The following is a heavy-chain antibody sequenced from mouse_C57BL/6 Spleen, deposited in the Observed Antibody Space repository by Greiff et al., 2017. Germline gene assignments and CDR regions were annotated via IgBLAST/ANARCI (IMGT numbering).Heavy chain of an antibody. J-gene: IGHJ2*01. V-gene: IGHV1-61*01. CDR3: ARRELSYFDY. D-gene: IGHD4-1*01. Sequence: QVQLQQPGAELVRPGSSVKLSCKASGYTFTSYWMDWVKQRPGQGLEWIGNIHPSDSETHYNQKFKDKATLTVDKSSSTAYMQLSSLTSDDSAVYYCARRELSYFDYWGQGTTLTVSS. CDR2: IHPSDSET. CDR1: GYTFTSYW.